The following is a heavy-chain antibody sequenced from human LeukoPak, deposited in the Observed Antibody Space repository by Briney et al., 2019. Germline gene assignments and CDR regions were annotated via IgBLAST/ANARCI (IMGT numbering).Heavy chain of an antibody. CDR1: GFTVSSSY. Sequence: PGGSLRLSCAASGFTVSSSYMSWVRQAPGKGLEWVSMLYSGGTTYYADSVKGRFIISRDNSKNSLYLQMNSLRVEDTAVYYCARGHIAVAGSYGAGPSDYWGQGTLVTVSS. CDR2: LYSGGTT. V-gene: IGHV3-53*01. J-gene: IGHJ4*02. D-gene: IGHD6-19*01. CDR3: ARGHIAVAGSYGAGPSDY.